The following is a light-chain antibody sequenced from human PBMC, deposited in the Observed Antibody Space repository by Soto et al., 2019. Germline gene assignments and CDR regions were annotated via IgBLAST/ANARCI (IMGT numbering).Light chain of an antibody. CDR1: QSLNRRY. Sequence: IGLKQSPGTLSLYQGERATLSCRASQSLNRRYLAWYQQKPGQAPRLLVYGASTKATDMPGRFSGRGSGTEFTLTINNLQSEDFAVYYCQQYRNWPRTFGQGTIV. J-gene: IGKJ1*01. V-gene: IGKV3-15*01. CDR2: GAS. CDR3: QQYRNWPRT.